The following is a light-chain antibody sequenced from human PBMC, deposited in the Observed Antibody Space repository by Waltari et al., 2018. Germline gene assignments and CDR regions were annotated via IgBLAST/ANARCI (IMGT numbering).Light chain of an antibody. CDR1: NIGSKS. CDR2: YDS. J-gene: IGLJ2*01. CDR3: QVWDSESDHVV. Sequence: YVLTQPPSVSVAPGKTATISCGGNNIGSKSVHWYQQKAGQAPVLVIYYDSDRPSGIPERISGSNSGDTATLTISRVEAGDEASYYCQVWDSESDHVVYGGGTKLTVL. V-gene: IGLV3-21*04.